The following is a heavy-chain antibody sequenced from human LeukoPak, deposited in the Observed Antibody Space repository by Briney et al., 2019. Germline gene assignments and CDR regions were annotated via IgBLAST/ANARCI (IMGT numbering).Heavy chain of an antibody. CDR2: ITGSGDST. CDR3: AKDYATVGDYDY. Sequence: GGSLRLSCAASGFTVSSNYMSWVRQAPGKGLEWVSAITGSGDSTYYADSVKGRFTISRDNSKNTLYLQMNSLRAEDTAVYYCAKDYATVGDYDYWGQGTLVTVSS. V-gene: IGHV3-23*01. J-gene: IGHJ4*02. CDR1: GFTVSSNY. D-gene: IGHD4-23*01.